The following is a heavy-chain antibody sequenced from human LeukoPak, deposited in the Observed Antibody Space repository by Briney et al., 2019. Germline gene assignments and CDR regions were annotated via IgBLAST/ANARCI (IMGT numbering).Heavy chain of an antibody. CDR2: IYYSGST. D-gene: IGHD1-26*01. CDR3: ASSPLYSGSSYFGY. J-gene: IGHJ4*02. V-gene: IGHV4-39*01. CDR1: GGSISSSGYY. Sequence: PSETLSLTCTVSGGSISSSGYYWGWIRQPPGKGLEWIGSIYYSGSTYYNPSLKSRVTISVDTSKNQFSLKLSSVTAADTAVYYCASSPLYSGSSYFGYWGQGTLVTVSS.